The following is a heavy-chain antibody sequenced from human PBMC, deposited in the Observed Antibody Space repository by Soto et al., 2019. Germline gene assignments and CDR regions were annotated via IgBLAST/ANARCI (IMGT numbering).Heavy chain of an antibody. CDR3: TTPSPTYYYGSGSYYRDY. J-gene: IGHJ4*02. D-gene: IGHD3-10*01. V-gene: IGHV3-15*01. CDR2: IKSKTDGGTT. CDR1: GFTFSNAW. Sequence: GGSLRLSCAASGFTFSNAWMSWVRQAPGKGLEWVGRIKSKTDGGTTDYAAPVKGRFTISRDDSKNTLYLQMNSLKTEDTAVYYCTTPSPTYYYGSGSYYRDYWGQGTLVTVSS.